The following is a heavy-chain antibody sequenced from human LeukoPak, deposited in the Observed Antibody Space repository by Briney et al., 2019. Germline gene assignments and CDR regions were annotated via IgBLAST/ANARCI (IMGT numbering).Heavy chain of an antibody. CDR2: IYPSGST. V-gene: IGHV4-61*02. Sequence: SQTLSLTCSVSGDSISSGSFYWSWIRQPAGRGLEWIGRIYPSGSTNYNPSLKSRVIISVDTSKNQFSLKLNSVTAADTAVYYCARVDGSCSGGSCPSGNWFDPWGQGTLVTVSS. J-gene: IGHJ5*02. CDR1: GDSISSGSFY. D-gene: IGHD2-15*01. CDR3: ARVDGSCSGGSCPSGNWFDP.